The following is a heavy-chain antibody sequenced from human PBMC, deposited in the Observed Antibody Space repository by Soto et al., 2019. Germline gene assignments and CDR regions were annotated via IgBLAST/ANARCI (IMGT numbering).Heavy chain of an antibody. V-gene: IGHV1-69*13. J-gene: IGHJ5*02. Sequence: SVKVSCKASGGTLSSYAISWVRQAPGQGLEWMGGIIPIFGTANYAQKFQGRVTITADESTSTAYMELSSLRSEDTAVYYCARELGIAVAGYNWFDPWGQGTLVTVSS. CDR1: GGTLSSYA. CDR3: ARELGIAVAGYNWFDP. CDR2: IIPIFGTA. D-gene: IGHD6-19*01.